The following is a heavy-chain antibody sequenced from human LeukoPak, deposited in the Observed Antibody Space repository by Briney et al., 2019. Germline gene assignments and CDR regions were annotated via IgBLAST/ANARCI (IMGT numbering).Heavy chain of an antibody. D-gene: IGHD5-18*01. Sequence: ASVKVSCKASGYTFTRYDINWVRQAPGQGLEWMGWINPNSGDTGYAKKFQGKVTMTRNTSISTAYMEVSSLRSEDTAVYYCARGYSYVYNYWGQGTLVTVSS. CDR1: GYTFTRYD. CDR3: ARGYSYVYNY. V-gene: IGHV1-8*01. CDR2: INPNSGDT. J-gene: IGHJ4*02.